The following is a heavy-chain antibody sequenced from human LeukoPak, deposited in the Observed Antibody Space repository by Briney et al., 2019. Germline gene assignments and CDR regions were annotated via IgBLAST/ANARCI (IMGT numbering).Heavy chain of an antibody. CDR2: TIPIIGTA. D-gene: IGHD4-17*01. V-gene: IGHV1-69*13. CDR1: GGTFSHYG. Sequence: ASVKVSCKASGGTFSHYGISWVRQAPGQGLEWMGGTIPIIGTANYAQKFQGRVTITADESTNTDYMELSSLRSEDTAVYYCARDPGRYGDYPWLSWLDPWGQGTLVTVSS. J-gene: IGHJ5*02. CDR3: ARDPGRYGDYPWLSWLDP.